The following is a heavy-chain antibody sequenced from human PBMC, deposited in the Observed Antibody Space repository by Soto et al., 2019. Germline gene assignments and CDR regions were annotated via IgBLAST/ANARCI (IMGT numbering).Heavy chain of an antibody. CDR1: GYIFSDYG. J-gene: IGHJ6*02. V-gene: IGHV1-18*01. CDR3: ARNPYSHYYGMDV. D-gene: IGHD2-21*01. Sequence: ASVKVSCKASGYIFSDYGINWVRLAPGQGLEWMGWIIPYNDNTKYAENFQGRVTLTTDTSTNTVYMELRSLTPDDTGVYFCARNPYSHYYGMDVWGQGTSVTVSS. CDR2: IIPYNDNT.